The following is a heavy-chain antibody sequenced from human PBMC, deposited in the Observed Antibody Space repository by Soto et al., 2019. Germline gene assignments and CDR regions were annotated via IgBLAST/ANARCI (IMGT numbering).Heavy chain of an antibody. Sequence: SETLSLTCAVYGGSFSGYYWSWIRQPPGKGLEWIGEINHSGSTNYNPSLKSRVTISVDTSKNQFSLKLSSVTAADTAVYYCASSYYYGSGSYPYYWGQGTLVTVS. CDR1: GGSFSGYY. V-gene: IGHV4-34*01. CDR2: INHSGST. CDR3: ASSYYYGSGSYPYY. D-gene: IGHD3-10*01. J-gene: IGHJ4*02.